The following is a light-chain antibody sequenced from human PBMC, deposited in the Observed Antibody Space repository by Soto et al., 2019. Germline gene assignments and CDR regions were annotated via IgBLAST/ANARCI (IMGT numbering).Light chain of an antibody. CDR3: QQYDNLPPL. V-gene: IGKV1-33*01. CDR2: DAS. Sequence: DIPMTQSPSSLSASVGDRVTITCQASQDISNYFNWYQQKPGKAPKLLIYDASNLDTGVPSSFSGIGSGTDFTFTISSLQHEDIATDYCQQYDNLPPLFGGGTKVEIK. CDR1: QDISNY. J-gene: IGKJ4*01.